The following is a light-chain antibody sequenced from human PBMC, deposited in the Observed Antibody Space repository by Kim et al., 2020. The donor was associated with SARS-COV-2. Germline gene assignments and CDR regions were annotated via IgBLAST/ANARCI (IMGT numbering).Light chain of an antibody. Sequence: SSELTQDPAVSVALGQTVRITCQGDSLRSYYATWYQQKPGQAPIVVIYGKNNLPSGIPDRFSGSSSGNTASLTITGTQAGDEADYYCNSRDSNDNVVFGGGTKLTVL. J-gene: IGLJ2*01. V-gene: IGLV3-19*01. CDR1: SLRSYY. CDR2: GKN. CDR3: NSRDSNDNVV.